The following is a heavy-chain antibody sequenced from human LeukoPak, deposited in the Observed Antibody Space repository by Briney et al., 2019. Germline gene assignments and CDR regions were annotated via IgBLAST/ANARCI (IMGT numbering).Heavy chain of an antibody. J-gene: IGHJ5*02. D-gene: IGHD2-8*01. V-gene: IGHV4-39*01. CDR2: INYSGGT. CDR1: GASISNSAYH. CDR3: ARGLWASIGVPLNWFDP. Sequence: SETLSLTCTVTGASISNSAYHWGWIRQPPGKGLEWIGSINYSGGTHYNPSLKSRVTISADKSKNQFSLKLSSVTAADTAVYYCARGLWASIGVPLNWFDPWGQGTLVTVSS.